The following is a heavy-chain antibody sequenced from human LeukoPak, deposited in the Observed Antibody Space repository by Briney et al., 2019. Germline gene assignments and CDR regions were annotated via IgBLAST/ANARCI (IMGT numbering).Heavy chain of an antibody. CDR1: GFTVSSNY. V-gene: IGHV3-66*01. CDR2: IYSGGST. CDR3: ARVGDYGDYFDY. D-gene: IGHD4-17*01. Sequence: GGSLRLSCAVSGFTVSSNYMSWVRQAPGKGLEWVSVIYSGGSTYYADSVKGRFTISRDNSKNTLYLQMNSLRAEDTAVYYCARVGDYGDYFDYWGQGTLVTVSS. J-gene: IGHJ4*02.